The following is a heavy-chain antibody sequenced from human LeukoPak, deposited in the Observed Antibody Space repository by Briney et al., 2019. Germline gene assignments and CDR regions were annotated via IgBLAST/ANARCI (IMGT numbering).Heavy chain of an antibody. Sequence: PGGSLRLSCAASGFTVSSNYMSWVRQAPGKGLEWVSSISWNSGDIHYADSVEGRFAISRDNTKNSLYLQMNSLRPEDTALYFCAKLEGISGRSKKVMMGGFDYWGQGALVTVSS. CDR3: AKLEGISGRSKKVMMGGFDY. V-gene: IGHV3-9*01. D-gene: IGHD3-10*01. J-gene: IGHJ4*02. CDR1: GFTVSSNY. CDR2: ISWNSGDI.